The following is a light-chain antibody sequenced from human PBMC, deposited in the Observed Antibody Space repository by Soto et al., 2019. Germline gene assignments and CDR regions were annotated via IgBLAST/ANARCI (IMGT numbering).Light chain of an antibody. CDR3: SSFTSSTTLL. V-gene: IGLV2-14*01. CDR2: AVT. CDR1: SSDIGYYNY. J-gene: IGLJ2*01. Sequence: QSALTQPASVSGSPGQSITISCTGTSSDIGYYNYVSWYQQHPGRAPKLIIYAVTDRPSGVADRFSGSKSGDTASLTISGLQAEDEAHYYCSSFTSSTTLLFGGGTKLTVL.